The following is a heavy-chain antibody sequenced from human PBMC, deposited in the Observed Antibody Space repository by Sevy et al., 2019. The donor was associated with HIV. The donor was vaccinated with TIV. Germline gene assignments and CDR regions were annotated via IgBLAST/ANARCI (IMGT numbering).Heavy chain of an antibody. D-gene: IGHD2-15*01. CDR3: ARDIVVVVAATDPSYYYYYGMDV. Sequence: ASVKVSCKASGYTFTSYGISWERQAPGPGLEWMGWISAYNVNTNYAQKLQGRVTMTTDTSTSTAYMELRSLRSDDTAVYYCARDIVVVVAATDPSYYYYYGMDVWGQGTTVTVSS. V-gene: IGHV1-18*01. CDR1: GYTFTSYG. CDR2: ISAYNVNT. J-gene: IGHJ6*02.